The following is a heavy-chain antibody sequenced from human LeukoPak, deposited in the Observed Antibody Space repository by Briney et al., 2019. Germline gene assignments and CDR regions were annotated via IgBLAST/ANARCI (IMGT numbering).Heavy chain of an antibody. CDR3: AKEWDY. J-gene: IGHJ4*02. CDR1: GFNFNSYG. Sequence: GGSLRLSCVASGFNFNSYGMTWVRQAPGKGLEWVSSMSGGGGNTYYADSVKGRFTISRDNPKNKVYLQMNSLRAEDTAVYYCAKEWDYWGQGTLVTVSS. CDR2: MSGGGGNT. V-gene: IGHV3-23*01.